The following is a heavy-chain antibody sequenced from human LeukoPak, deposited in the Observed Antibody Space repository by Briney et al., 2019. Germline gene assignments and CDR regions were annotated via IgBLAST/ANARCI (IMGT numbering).Heavy chain of an antibody. V-gene: IGHV1-69*05. CDR3: ARGFETTIVPVGADY. Sequence: GASVKVSCKASGGTFSSYAISWVRQAPGQGLEWMGGIIPIFGTANYAQKFQGRVTITTDESTSTAYMELSSLRSEDTAVYYCARGFETTIVPVGADYWGQGTLVTVSS. J-gene: IGHJ4*02. D-gene: IGHD2-2*01. CDR1: GGTFSSYA. CDR2: IIPIFGTA.